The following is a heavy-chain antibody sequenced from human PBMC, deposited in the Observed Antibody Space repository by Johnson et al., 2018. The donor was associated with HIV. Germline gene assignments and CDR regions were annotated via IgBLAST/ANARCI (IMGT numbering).Heavy chain of an antibody. CDR2: IKQDGSEK. J-gene: IGHJ3*02. CDR1: GFTFSSYW. D-gene: IGHD1-26*01. CDR3: KATGYGDGFDI. Sequence: VQLVESGGGLVQPGGSLRLSCAASGFTFSSYWMSWVRQAPGKGLEWVANIKQDGSEKYYVDSVKGRFTISRDNAKNSLYLQMNSLKTEDTAVYYCKATGYGDGFDIWGQGTMVTVSS. V-gene: IGHV3-7*05.